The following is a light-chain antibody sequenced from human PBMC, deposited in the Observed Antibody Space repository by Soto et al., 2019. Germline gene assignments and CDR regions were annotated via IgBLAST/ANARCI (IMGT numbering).Light chain of an antibody. V-gene: IGKV3D-15*02. Sequence: IMMKQSPATLSVTPGERATLSCRASQSVSSYFAWYQQKPGQAPNLLIYDASNRATGIPARFSGSGSGTDFTLTISSLEPEDFAVYYCQQYGSSPSTFGQGTKVDI. J-gene: IGKJ1*01. CDR2: DAS. CDR1: QSVSSY. CDR3: QQYGSSPST.